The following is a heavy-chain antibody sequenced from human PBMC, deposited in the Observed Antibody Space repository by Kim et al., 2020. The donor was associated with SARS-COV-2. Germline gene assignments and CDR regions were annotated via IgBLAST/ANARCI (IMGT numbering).Heavy chain of an antibody. CDR2: IYTSGST. D-gene: IGHD3-22*01. Sequence: SETLSLTCTVSGGSISSGSYYWSWIRQPAGKGLEWIGRIYTSGSTNYNPSLKSRVTISVDTSKNQFSLKLSSVTAADTAVYYCARADSSRLLAFQHWGQGTLVTVSS. J-gene: IGHJ1*01. CDR3: ARADSSRLLAFQH. CDR1: GGSISSGSYY. V-gene: IGHV4-61*02.